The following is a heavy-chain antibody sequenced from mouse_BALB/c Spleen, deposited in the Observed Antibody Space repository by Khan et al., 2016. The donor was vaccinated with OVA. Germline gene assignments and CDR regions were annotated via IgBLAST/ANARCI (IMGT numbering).Heavy chain of an antibody. CDR2: ISYSGST. Sequence: EVQLQESGPGLVKPSQSLSLTCTVTGYSITSDYAWNWIRQFPGNKLEWMGYISYSGSTSYNPSLKSRISITRDTSKNQFFLQLNSVTPEDTATYYCARRAYYGNWYFDVWGAGTTVTVSS. V-gene: IGHV3-2*02. CDR1: GYSITSDYA. CDR3: ARRAYYGNWYFDV. J-gene: IGHJ1*01. D-gene: IGHD2-1*01.